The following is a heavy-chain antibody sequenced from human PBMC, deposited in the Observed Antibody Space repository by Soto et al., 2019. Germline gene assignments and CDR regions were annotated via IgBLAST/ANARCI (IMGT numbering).Heavy chain of an antibody. D-gene: IGHD6-6*01. CDR3: ARDRIAGRTFDY. V-gene: IGHV1-46*01. J-gene: IGHJ4*02. CDR1: GYTFTTYY. Sequence: ASVKVSCKASGYTFTTYYMNWVRQAPGQGLEWMGIINPSGGTTSYAQKFQGRVTMTRDTSTSTVYMELSSLRSEDTAVYYCARDRIAGRTFDYWGQGSLVTVSS. CDR2: INPSGGTT.